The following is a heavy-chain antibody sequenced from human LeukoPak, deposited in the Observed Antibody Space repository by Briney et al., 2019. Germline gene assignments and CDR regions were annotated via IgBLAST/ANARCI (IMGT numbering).Heavy chain of an antibody. D-gene: IGHD2-21*01. CDR1: GFTFSDYY. CDR3: VREAKMTNIL. J-gene: IGHJ4*02. V-gene: IGHV3-11*01. Sequence: GGSLRLCCAASGFTFSDYYMTWIRQAPGKGLEWVSHISRSSGTIYYADSVQGRFTVSRDNGKKSLYLQMSYLRAEDTAVYYCVREAKMTNILWGQGTLVTVSS. CDR2: ISRSSGTI.